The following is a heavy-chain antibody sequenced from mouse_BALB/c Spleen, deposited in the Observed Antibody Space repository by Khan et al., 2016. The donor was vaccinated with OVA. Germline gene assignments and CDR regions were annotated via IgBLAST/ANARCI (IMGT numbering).Heavy chain of an antibody. Sequence: QVQLKESGPELVKPGASLKVSCKASGYKFTDYIIGWVKQSTRQGLEWIGDIFPGSGTPYYTEKFKDKATLTADTSSNTAYMQLSSLTSEDSAVYFVARGGYSVFANWGQGTLVTVSA. J-gene: IGHJ3*01. CDR3: ARGGYSVFAN. V-gene: IGHV1-77*01. D-gene: IGHD2-14*01. CDR1: GYKFTDYI. CDR2: IFPGSGTP.